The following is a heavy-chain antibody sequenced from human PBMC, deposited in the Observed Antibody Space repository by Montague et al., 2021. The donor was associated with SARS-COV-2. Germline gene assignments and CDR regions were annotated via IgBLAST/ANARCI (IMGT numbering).Heavy chain of an antibody. V-gene: IGHV4-61*01. CDR2: IYYSGST. J-gene: IGHJ6*02. D-gene: IGHD3-3*01. CDR1: GGSVSSGSYY. Sequence: SETLSLTCIVSGGSVSSGSYYWSWIRQPPGKGLEWTGYIYYSGSTNYNPSLKSRVTISVDTSKNQFSLKLSSVTAADTAVYYCARDPWRITIFGVVTRYGMDVGGQGTRVTVSS. CDR3: ARDPWRITIFGVVTRYGMDV.